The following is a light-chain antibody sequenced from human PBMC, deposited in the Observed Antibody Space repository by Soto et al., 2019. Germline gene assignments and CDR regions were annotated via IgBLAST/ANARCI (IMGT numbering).Light chain of an antibody. CDR1: QSVSSNY. CDR3: QHCGSSPET. Sequence: EIVLTQSPGTLSLSPGERATLSCRASQSVSSNYLAWYQQKPGQAPRLLIYGASSRATGIPDRFSGSWSVTGFTLTISRLEPEDFAVYYCQHCGSSPETFGQGAKVEIK. J-gene: IGKJ1*01. V-gene: IGKV3-20*01. CDR2: GAS.